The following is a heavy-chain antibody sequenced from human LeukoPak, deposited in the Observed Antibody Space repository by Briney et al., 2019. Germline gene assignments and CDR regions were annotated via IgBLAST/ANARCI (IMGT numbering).Heavy chain of an antibody. Sequence: GGSLRLSCAASGFTFSSYSMNWVRQAPGKGLEWVSSTSSSSSYIYYADSVKGRFTISRDNAKNSLYLQMNSLRAEDTAVYYCASLLLWFGETRPDDAFDIWGQGTMVTVSS. CDR2: TSSSSSYI. CDR3: ASLLLWFGETRPDDAFDI. CDR1: GFTFSSYS. J-gene: IGHJ3*02. V-gene: IGHV3-21*01. D-gene: IGHD3-10*01.